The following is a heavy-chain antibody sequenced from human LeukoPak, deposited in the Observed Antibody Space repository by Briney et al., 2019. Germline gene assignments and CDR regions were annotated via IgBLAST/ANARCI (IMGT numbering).Heavy chain of an antibody. J-gene: IGHJ4*02. CDR1: GFTFSSYA. D-gene: IGHD2-2*02. Sequence: GRSLRLSCAASGFTFSSYAMHWVRQAPGKGLEWVAVISYDGGNKYYADSVKGRFTISRDNSKNTLYLQMNSLRAEDTAVYYCARDSRYIVVVPAAILDYWGQGTLVTVSS. V-gene: IGHV3-30-3*01. CDR3: ARDSRYIVVVPAAILDY. CDR2: ISYDGGNK.